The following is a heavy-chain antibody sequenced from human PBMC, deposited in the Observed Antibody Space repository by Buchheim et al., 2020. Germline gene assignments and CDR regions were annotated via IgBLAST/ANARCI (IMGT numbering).Heavy chain of an antibody. CDR2: ISYDGSNK. Sequence: QVQLVESGGGVVQPGRSLRLSCAASGFTFSSYAMYWVRQAPGKGLEWVAVISYDGSNKYYADSVKGRFTISRDNSTNTLYLQMNSLRAEDTAVYYCARDAAYYYDSSGYYGGMDVWGQGTT. V-gene: IGHV3-30-3*01. J-gene: IGHJ6*02. CDR1: GFTFSSYA. D-gene: IGHD3-22*01. CDR3: ARDAAYYYDSSGYYGGMDV.